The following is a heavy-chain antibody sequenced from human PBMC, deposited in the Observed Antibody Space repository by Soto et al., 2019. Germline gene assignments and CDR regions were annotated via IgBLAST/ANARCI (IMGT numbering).Heavy chain of an antibody. CDR1: GGSISSGGYS. V-gene: IGHV4-30-2*01. D-gene: IGHD1-1*01. CDR3: ARAPPSYRIPDYFDY. Sequence: KPSETLSLTCAVSGGSISSGGYSWSWIRQPPGKGLEWIGYIYHSGSTYYNQSLKSRVTISVDRSKTQFSLKLSSVTAADTAVYYCARAPPSYRIPDYFDYWGQGTLVTAPQ. J-gene: IGHJ4*02. CDR2: IYHSGST.